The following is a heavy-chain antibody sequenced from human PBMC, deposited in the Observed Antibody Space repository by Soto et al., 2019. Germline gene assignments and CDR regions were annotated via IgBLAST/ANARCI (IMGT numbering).Heavy chain of an antibody. V-gene: IGHV3-30-3*01. CDR1: GFTFSSYA. Sequence: QVQLVESGGGVVQPGRSLRLSCAASGFTFSSYAMHWVRQAPGKGLEWVAVISYDGSNKYYADSVKGRFTISRDNGKNTLYLTRNSLRAEHTAVYYCAKGQIVVVPAGSYMDWFDPWCQGALVTVSS. CDR3: AKGQIVVVPAGSYMDWFDP. D-gene: IGHD2-2*01. J-gene: IGHJ5*02. CDR2: ISYDGSNK.